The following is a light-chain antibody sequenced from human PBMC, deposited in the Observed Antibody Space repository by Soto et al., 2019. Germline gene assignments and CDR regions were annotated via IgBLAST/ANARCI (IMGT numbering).Light chain of an antibody. CDR1: SNDVGGYTF. J-gene: IGLJ1*01. CDR3: ISYTSSSSFFV. CDR2: DVS. Sequence: QSALTQPASVSGSPGQSITISCTGTSNDVGGYTFVSWYQQHPNKAPKLLISDVSNRPSGVSNRFSGSKSGNTASLTISVLQAEDEADYYCISYTSSSSFFVFGSGTKLTVL. V-gene: IGLV2-14*01.